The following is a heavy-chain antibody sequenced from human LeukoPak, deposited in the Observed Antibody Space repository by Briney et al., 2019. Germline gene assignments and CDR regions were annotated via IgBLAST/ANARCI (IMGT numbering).Heavy chain of an antibody. D-gene: IGHD2-15*01. CDR3: VKDEHGSSSYFDY. CDR2: VSGNGGST. CDR1: GFTFSNYA. V-gene: IGHV3-64D*09. J-gene: IGHJ4*02. Sequence: GGSLRLSCSASGFTFSNYAMHWVRQAPGKTLEYVAAVSGNGGSTYYADSMKGRFIISRDNSQNTLYLQMSSLRAEDTAVYYCVKDEHGSSSYFDYWGQGTLVTVSS.